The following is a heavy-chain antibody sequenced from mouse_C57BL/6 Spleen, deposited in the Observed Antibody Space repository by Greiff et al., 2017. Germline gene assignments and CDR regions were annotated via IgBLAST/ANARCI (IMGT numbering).Heavy chain of an antibody. V-gene: IGHV5-6*01. CDR3: ARRRDYFDY. CDR2: FSSGGSYT. J-gene: IGHJ2*01. CDR1: GFTFSSYC. D-gene: IGHD3-3*01. Sequence: VHVKQSGGDLVKPGGSLKLSCAASGFTFSSYCMSWVRQTPDKRLEWVATFSSGGSYTYYPDSVKGRFTISRDNAKNPLYLQMSRLKSEDTAMYYCARRRDYFDYWGQGTTLTVSS.